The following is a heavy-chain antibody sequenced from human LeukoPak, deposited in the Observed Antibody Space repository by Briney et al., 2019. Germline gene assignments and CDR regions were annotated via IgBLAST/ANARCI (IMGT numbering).Heavy chain of an antibody. CDR3: ARDRCSSTSCPYYFDY. D-gene: IGHD2-2*01. CDR2: ISSSSSYI. J-gene: IGHJ4*02. Sequence: KTGGSLRLSCAASGFTFSSYSMNWVRQAPGKGLEWVSSISSSSSYIYYADSVKGRFTISRDNAKNSLYLQMNSLRAEDTAVYYCARDRCSSTSCPYYFDYWGQGTLVTVSS. CDR1: GFTFSSYS. V-gene: IGHV3-21*01.